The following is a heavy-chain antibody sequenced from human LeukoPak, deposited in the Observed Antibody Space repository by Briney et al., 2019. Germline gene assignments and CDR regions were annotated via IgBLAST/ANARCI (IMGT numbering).Heavy chain of an antibody. Sequence: SETLSLTCTVSGGSISSYYWSWIRQPPGKGLEWIGEINHSGSTNYNPSLKSRVTISVDTSKNQFSLKLSSVTAADTAVYYCARENSSGLQDYWGQGTLVTVSS. J-gene: IGHJ4*02. CDR3: ARENSSGLQDY. V-gene: IGHV4-34*01. D-gene: IGHD6-19*01. CDR2: INHSGST. CDR1: GGSISSYY.